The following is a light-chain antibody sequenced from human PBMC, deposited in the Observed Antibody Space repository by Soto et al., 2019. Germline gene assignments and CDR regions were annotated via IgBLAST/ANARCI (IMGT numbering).Light chain of an antibody. CDR1: SSDVGNYMY. J-gene: IGLJ2*01. V-gene: IGLV2-14*01. CDR2: EAS. Sequence: QSAPTQPASVSGSPGQSITISCTGTSSDVGNYMYVSWFQQHPGKAPKLMIYEASNRPSGVSTRFSASKSGNTASLTISGLQPEDEADYYCSSYTSSSTLVFGGGTKLTVL. CDR3: SSYTSSSTLV.